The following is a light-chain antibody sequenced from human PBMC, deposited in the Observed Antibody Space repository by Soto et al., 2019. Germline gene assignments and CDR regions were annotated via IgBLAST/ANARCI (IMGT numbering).Light chain of an antibody. CDR1: SGDVGGYNL. CDR2: EVT. J-gene: IGLJ1*01. Sequence: QSALTQPASGSGSPGQSMTIPCTGTSGDVGGYNLVSWYQQHPGKAPKLMIYEVTERPSGVSNRFSGSKSGNTASLTISGLQPVDEADYYCCSYAGNSEVFGTGTKVPVL. CDR3: CSYAGNSEV. V-gene: IGLV2-23*02.